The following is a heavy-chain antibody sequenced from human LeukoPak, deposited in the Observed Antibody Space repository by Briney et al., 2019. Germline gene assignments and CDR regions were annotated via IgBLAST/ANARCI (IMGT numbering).Heavy chain of an antibody. CDR3: AKDKDTPATAQPQRGYFES. Sequence: GGSLRLSCTASGFTFNSYAMNWVRQAPGKGLEWVSTIRGSGGSTYTADSVKGRFIISRDNSKNMLYIQMNSLRAEDTAVYFCAKDKDTPATAQPQRGYFESWGQGTLVTVSS. V-gene: IGHV3-23*01. CDR1: GFTFNSYA. CDR2: IRGSGGST. D-gene: IGHD2-21*02. J-gene: IGHJ4*02.